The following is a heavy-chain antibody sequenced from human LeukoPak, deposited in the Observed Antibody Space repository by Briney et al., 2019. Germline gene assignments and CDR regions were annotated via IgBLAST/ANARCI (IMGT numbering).Heavy chain of an antibody. CDR1: GYSFTSYW. J-gene: IGHJ4*02. Sequence: GESLQISCQGSGYSFTSYWIGWVRQMPGKGLEWMGIIYPGDSDTRYSPSFQGQVTISADKSISTAYLQWSSLKASDTAMYYCARLGIAADGVSPFDYWGQGTLVTVSS. V-gene: IGHV5-51*01. CDR2: IYPGDSDT. D-gene: IGHD6-13*01. CDR3: ARLGIAADGVSPFDY.